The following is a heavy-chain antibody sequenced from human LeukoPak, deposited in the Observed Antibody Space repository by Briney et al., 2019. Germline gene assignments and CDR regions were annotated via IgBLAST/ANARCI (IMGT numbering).Heavy chain of an antibody. CDR3: ARLLYYYDSSIYQRYFDY. V-gene: IGHV3-53*01. D-gene: IGHD3-22*01. CDR2: IYSGGNT. J-gene: IGHJ4*02. CDR1: GFTVSSNY. Sequence: GGSLRLSCAASGFTVSSNYMNWVRQAPGKGLEWVSIIYSGGNTHYADSVKGRSTISRDNSQNTLYLQMNSLRPEDTAVYYCARLLYYYDSSIYQRYFDYWGQGTLVTVSS.